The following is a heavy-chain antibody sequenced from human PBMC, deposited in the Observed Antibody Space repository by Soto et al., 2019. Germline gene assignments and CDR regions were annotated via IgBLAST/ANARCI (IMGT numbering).Heavy chain of an antibody. D-gene: IGHD3-16*01. J-gene: IGHJ4*02. CDR3: ARDMNY. V-gene: IGHV3-48*02. CDR2: ISATGSTI. CDR1: GFTLSTYS. Sequence: EVQLVESGGGQVQPGGSLRLSCAASGFTLSTYSINWVRQAPGKGLEWVSYISATGSTIRYADSVKGRFTISRDNANNSLYRQMDSLGDEDTAVYYCARDMNYWGQGTLVTVSS.